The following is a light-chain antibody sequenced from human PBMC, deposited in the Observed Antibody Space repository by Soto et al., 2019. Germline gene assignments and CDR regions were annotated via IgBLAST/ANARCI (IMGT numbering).Light chain of an antibody. CDR2: DAS. V-gene: IGKV3-11*01. Sequence: EIVLTQSPATLSLSPRERATLSCRASQSVRSYLAWYQQKPGQAPRLLIYDASNRATGIPARFSGSGSGTDFTLTISSLEPEDFAVYFCQQRYNWPPITFGQGTRLDIK. CDR1: QSVRSY. CDR3: QQRYNWPPIT. J-gene: IGKJ5*01.